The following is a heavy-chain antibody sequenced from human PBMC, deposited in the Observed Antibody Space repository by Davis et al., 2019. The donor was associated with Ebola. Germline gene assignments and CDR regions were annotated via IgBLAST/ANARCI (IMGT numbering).Heavy chain of an antibody. CDR1: GDSISSRNW. V-gene: IGHV4-4*02. CDR3: ARNSITKFNWLDP. Sequence: SETLSLTCAVSGDSISSRNWWSWVRQFPGKGLEWIGEIYHSGSTNYNPSLKSRVTISVDTSRNQFSLKMRSVTAADTAVYYCARNSITKFNWLDPWGQGALVTVSS. CDR2: IYHSGST. J-gene: IGHJ5*02. D-gene: IGHD1-14*01.